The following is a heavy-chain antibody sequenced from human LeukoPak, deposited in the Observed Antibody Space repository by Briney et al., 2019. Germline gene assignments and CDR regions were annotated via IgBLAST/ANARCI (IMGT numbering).Heavy chain of an antibody. J-gene: IGHJ4*02. CDR1: GFTFSSYS. D-gene: IGHD2-2*02. Sequence: GGSLRLSCAASGFTFSSYSMNWVRQAPGKGLEWVSSISSSSNYIYYADSVKGGFTISRDNAKNSLYLQMNSLRAEDTAVYYCARGACSSTSCYIAYWGQGTLVTVSS. CDR2: ISSSSNYI. CDR3: ARGACSSTSCYIAY. V-gene: IGHV3-21*01.